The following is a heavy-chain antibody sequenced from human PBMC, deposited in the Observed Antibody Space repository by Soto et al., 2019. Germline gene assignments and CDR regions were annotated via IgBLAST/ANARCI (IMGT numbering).Heavy chain of an antibody. CDR1: GYTFTSYA. D-gene: IGHD3-9*01. Sequence: QVQLVQSGAEVKKPGASVKVSCKASGYTFTSYAMHWVRQAPGQRLEWMGWINAGNGNTKYSQKFQGRVTITRDTSASTAYMELSSLRSEDTAVYYCARKRYVDWLVSPPYYYYGMDVWGQGTTVTVSS. J-gene: IGHJ6*02. CDR3: ARKRYVDWLVSPPYYYYGMDV. CDR2: INAGNGNT. V-gene: IGHV1-3*01.